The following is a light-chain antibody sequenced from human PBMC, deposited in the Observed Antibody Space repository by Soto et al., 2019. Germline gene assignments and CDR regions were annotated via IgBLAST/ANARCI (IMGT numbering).Light chain of an antibody. J-gene: IGKJ1*01. CDR3: QQYNNWPPWT. CDR2: GAS. Sequence: EIVLTQSRGTLSLFPGERAALSCRASQTVSHNYLAWYQQKPGQAPRLLIYGASSRATGIADRFSGSGSGTDFTLTISSLQSEDFAVYYCQQYNNWPPWTFGQGTRWIS. V-gene: IGKV3-20*01. CDR1: QTVSHNY.